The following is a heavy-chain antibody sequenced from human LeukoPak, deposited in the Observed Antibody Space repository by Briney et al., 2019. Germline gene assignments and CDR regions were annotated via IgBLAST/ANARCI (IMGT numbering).Heavy chain of an antibody. V-gene: IGHV4-39*01. CDR2: IYYSGST. CDR1: GGSIRTSSYY. CDR3: GRSGPVAHYYYYMDV. J-gene: IGHJ6*03. Sequence: SETLSLTCTVSGGSIRTSSYYWGWIRQPPGKGPEWIGSIYYSGSTKYNTSLQSRVTISVDTSNNQFSLELSSVTAADTAVYFCGRSGPVAHYYYYMDVWGKGTTVTVSS. D-gene: IGHD3-10*01.